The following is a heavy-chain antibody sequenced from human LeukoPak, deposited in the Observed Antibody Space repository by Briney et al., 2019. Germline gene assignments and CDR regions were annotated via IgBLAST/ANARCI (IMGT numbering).Heavy chain of an antibody. D-gene: IGHD2-2*01. Sequence: SETLSLTCTVSGGSISSYYWSWIRQPPGKGLEWIGYIYYSGSTNYNPSLKSRVTISVDTSKNRFSLKLSSVTAADTAVYYCARGPLGYCSSTSCYARSYYYYYMDVWGKATTVTVSS. V-gene: IGHV4-59*01. CDR2: IYYSGST. CDR1: GGSISSYY. CDR3: ARGPLGYCSSTSCYARSYYYYYMDV. J-gene: IGHJ6*03.